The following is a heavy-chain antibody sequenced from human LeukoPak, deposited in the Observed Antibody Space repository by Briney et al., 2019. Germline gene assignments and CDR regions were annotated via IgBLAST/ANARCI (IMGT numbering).Heavy chain of an antibody. Sequence: SETLSLTCDVSGGSISTTNWWTWVRQPPGGGLLWIGEVHLNGRTHYCPSLESRVTMSVDMSENHVSLQLTSVTAADSAVYYCAREGGFYRPLDYSGPGTLVIVSA. CDR1: GGSISTTNW. J-gene: IGHJ4*02. CDR3: AREGGFYRPLDY. CDR2: VHLNGRT. D-gene: IGHD6-25*01. V-gene: IGHV4-4*02.